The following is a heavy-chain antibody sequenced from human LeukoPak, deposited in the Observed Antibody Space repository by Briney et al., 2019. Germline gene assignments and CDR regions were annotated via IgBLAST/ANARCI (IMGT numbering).Heavy chain of an antibody. CDR1: GYTFTSYG. V-gene: IGHV1-18*01. CDR3: ARVSPREQPQPSDY. D-gene: IGHD1-1*01. J-gene: IGHJ4*02. Sequence: ASVKVSCKASGYTFTSYGISWVRQAPGQGLEWMGWISAYNGNTNYAQKLQGRVTMTTDTSTSTAYMELRSLRSDDTAVYYCARVSPREQPQPSDYWGQGTLVTVSS. CDR2: ISAYNGNT.